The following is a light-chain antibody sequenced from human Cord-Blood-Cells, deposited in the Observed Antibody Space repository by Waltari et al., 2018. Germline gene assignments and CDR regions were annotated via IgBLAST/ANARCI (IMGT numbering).Light chain of an antibody. CDR1: QSVSSY. V-gene: IGKV3-11*01. CDR2: DAS. Sequence: IVLTQSPATLSLSPGERATLSCRASQSVSSYLAWYQQKPGQAPRLLIYDASNRATGIPARFSVSGSGTDFTLTISSLEPEDFAVYYCQQRSNWITFGQGTRLEIK. CDR3: QQRSNWIT. J-gene: IGKJ5*01.